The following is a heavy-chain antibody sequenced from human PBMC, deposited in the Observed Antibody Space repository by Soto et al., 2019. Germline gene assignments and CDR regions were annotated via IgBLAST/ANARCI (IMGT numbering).Heavy chain of an antibody. CDR1: GGTFSSYA. V-gene: IGHV1-69*13. CDR3: ASERANDFWSGFRAEYFQH. J-gene: IGHJ1*01. CDR2: IIPIFGTA. Sequence: ASVKVSCKASGGTFSSYAISWVRQAPGQGLEWMGGIIPIFGTANYAQKFQGRVTITADESTSTAYMELSSLRSEDTAVYYCASERANDFWSGFRAEYFQHWGQGSLVTVSS. D-gene: IGHD3-3*01.